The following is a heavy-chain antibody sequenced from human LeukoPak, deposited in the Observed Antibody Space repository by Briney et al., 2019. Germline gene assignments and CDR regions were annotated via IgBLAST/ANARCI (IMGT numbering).Heavy chain of an antibody. Sequence: GESLRFSCAASGFTLSSYDIHGVRQPTGKGLEWVSAIATAGDTFYSASVKGRFTISRENAKNSLYLQMNSLRVGDTAVYYCPRGRDGFDPWGQGTLVTVSS. CDR2: IATAGDT. J-gene: IGHJ5*02. CDR1: GFTLSSYD. CDR3: PRGRDGFDP. V-gene: IGHV3-13*01.